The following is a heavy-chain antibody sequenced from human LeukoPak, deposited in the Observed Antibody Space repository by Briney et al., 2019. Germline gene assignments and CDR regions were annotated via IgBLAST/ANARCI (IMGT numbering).Heavy chain of an antibody. Sequence: GGSLTLSCAASGFTFSDYAMSWVRQAPGKGLEWVSTASYYVGKQYHANSVRGRFTVSRDNSRNTVSLQMSSLRVEDTGIYYCAKAGIGADGAGFLCEYWGQGTLVTVSS. J-gene: IGHJ4*02. V-gene: IGHV3-23*01. D-gene: IGHD1-1*01. CDR1: GFTFSDYA. CDR2: ASYYVGKQ. CDR3: AKAGIGADGAGFLCEY.